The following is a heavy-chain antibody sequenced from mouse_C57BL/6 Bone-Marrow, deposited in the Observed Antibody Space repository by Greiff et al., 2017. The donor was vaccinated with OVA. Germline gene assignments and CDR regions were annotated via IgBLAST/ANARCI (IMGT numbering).Heavy chain of an antibody. V-gene: IGHV6-3*01. D-gene: IGHD1-1*01. CDR1: GFTFSNYW. CDR2: IRLKSDNYAT. Sequence: EVQLVESGGGLVQPGGSMKLSCVASGFTFSNYWMNWVRQSPEKGLEWVAQIRLKSDNYATHYAESVKGRFTISRDDSKSSVYLQMNNLRAEDTGIYYCTKSFITTVVAKGNYWGQGTTLTVSS. CDR3: TKSFITTVVAKGNY. J-gene: IGHJ2*01.